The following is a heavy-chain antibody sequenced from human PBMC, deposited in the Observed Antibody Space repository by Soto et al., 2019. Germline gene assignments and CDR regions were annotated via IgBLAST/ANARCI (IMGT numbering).Heavy chain of an antibody. CDR3: ARARTTVVTPWYYYYGMDV. CDR1: GFTFSSYW. D-gene: IGHD4-17*01. V-gene: IGHV3-74*01. Sequence: EVQLVESGGGLVQPGGSLRLSCAASGFTFSSYWMHWVRQAPGKGLVWVSRINSDGSSTSYADSVKGRFTISRENAKNTLYLQMNSLRAEDTAVYYCARARTTVVTPWYYYYGMDVWGQGTTVTVSS. CDR2: INSDGSST. J-gene: IGHJ6*02.